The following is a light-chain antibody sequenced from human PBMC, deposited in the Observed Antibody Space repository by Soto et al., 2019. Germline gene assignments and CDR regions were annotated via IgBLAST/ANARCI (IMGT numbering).Light chain of an antibody. CDR1: QSVLYSSNNKNY. CDR3: QQYDSSPRP. CDR2: WAS. V-gene: IGKV4-1*01. J-gene: IGKJ1*01. Sequence: DIAMAQSADSLAVSLGERATINCKSSQSVLYSSNNKNYLAWYQQKPGQPPKALIYWASTRESGVPDRFSGSGSGTDFTLTISRLEPEDFAVYYCQQYDSSPRPFGQGTKVDIK.